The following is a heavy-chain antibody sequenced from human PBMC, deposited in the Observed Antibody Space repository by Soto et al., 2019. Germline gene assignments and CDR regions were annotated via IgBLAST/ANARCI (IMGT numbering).Heavy chain of an antibody. V-gene: IGHV4-39*02. J-gene: IGHJ1*01. CDR1: GGSLSSRSNY. Sequence: QLQLQESGPGLVKPSETLSLTCTVSGGSLSSRSNYWGWVRRPPGKGLEWIGSAYYTGGTYYNPPLKRRVATSTDMSKNRFSLELSIVTAADTAVYYCARDGSAIRAHNPSEYFQQWGQGTLVTFSS. CDR3: ARDGSAIRAHNPSEYFQQ. D-gene: IGHD1-26*01. CDR2: AYYTGGT.